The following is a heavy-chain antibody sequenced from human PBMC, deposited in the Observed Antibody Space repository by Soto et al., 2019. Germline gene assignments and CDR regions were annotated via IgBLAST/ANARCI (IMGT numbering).Heavy chain of an antibody. CDR1: GGTFSSQA. V-gene: IGHV1-69*01. J-gene: IGHJ6*02. Sequence: QVQLVQSGAEVKKPGSSVKVSCKASGGTFSSQAISWVRQAPGQGLEWMGGIIPVFKATNYAQKFQGRVTITADDSTSTAYMDLYSLRSEDTAVYYCARDVPLNYYDGTYSYYAMDVWGQGPTVTVSS. CDR2: IIPVFKAT. D-gene: IGHD3-22*01. CDR3: ARDVPLNYYDGTYSYYAMDV.